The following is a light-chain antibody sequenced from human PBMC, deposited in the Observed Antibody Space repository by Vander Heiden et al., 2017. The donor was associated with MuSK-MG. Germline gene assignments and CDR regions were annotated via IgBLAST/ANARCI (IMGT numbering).Light chain of an antibody. CDR1: QGISSY. Sequence: DIQLTQSPSFLSASVGDRVTITCRASQGISSYLAWYQQKPGKAPKLLIYAASTLQSGVPSRFSGSGSGTEFTLTISSLQPEEFATYYCQQLNSYPRVTFGLGPKWISN. CDR3: QQLNSYPRVT. V-gene: IGKV1-9*01. CDR2: AAS. J-gene: IGKJ3*01.